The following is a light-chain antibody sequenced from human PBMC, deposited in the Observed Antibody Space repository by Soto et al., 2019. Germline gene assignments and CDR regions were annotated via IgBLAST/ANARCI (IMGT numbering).Light chain of an antibody. J-gene: IGKJ1*01. Sequence: DIQMTQSPSSLSASVGDRVTITCRASQGMRNELGWYQQKPGKAPKRLICAASSLQRGVASRFSGAGSGTEFTLTISSLQPEDFATYYCLQYNSYPWTFGQGTKVEIK. V-gene: IGKV1-17*01. CDR2: AAS. CDR3: LQYNSYPWT. CDR1: QGMRNE.